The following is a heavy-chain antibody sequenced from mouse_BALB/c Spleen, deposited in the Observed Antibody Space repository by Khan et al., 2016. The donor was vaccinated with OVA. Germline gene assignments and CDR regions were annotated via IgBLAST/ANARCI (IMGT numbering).Heavy chain of an antibody. D-gene: IGHD2-4*01. Sequence: EVKLLESGPGLVKPSQSLSLTCTVTGYSITSEYAWNWIRQFPGNKLEWMGYINYTGNTRFNPSLKSRVSLTRDTSKNPFFLQLNSVTTEDTATYYCARKDYYDYDPFPYWGEGTLVTVSA. J-gene: IGHJ3*01. V-gene: IGHV3-2*02. CDR3: ARKDYYDYDPFPY. CDR2: INYTGNT. CDR1: GYSITSEYA.